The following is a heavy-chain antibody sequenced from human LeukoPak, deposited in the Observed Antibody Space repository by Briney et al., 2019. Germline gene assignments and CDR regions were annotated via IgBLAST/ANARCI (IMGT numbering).Heavy chain of an antibody. J-gene: IGHJ4*02. CDR1: GFTFSIYS. D-gene: IGHD5-12*01. Sequence: PGGSLRLSCAASGFTFSIYSMNWVRQAPGKGLEWVSYISSSSSTIYYADSVKGRFTISRDNAKNSLYLQMNSLRAEDTAVYYCAREAYSGYDLIRYSDYWGQGTLVTVSS. V-gene: IGHV3-48*04. CDR2: ISSSSSTI. CDR3: AREAYSGYDLIRYSDY.